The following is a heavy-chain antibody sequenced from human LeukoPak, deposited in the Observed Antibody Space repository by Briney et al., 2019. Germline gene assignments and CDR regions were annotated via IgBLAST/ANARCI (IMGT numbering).Heavy chain of an antibody. D-gene: IGHD3-10*01. CDR2: IIPIFGTA. CDR3: ARPDPSMVRGGQSYYHYGMDV. J-gene: IGHJ6*04. Sequence: ASVKVSCKASGGTFSSYAISWVRQAPGQGLEWMGGIIPIFGTANYAQKFQGRVTITADESTSTAYMELSSLRSEDTAVYYCARPDPSMVRGGQSYYHYGMDVWGKGTTVTVSS. V-gene: IGHV1-69*01. CDR1: GGTFSSYA.